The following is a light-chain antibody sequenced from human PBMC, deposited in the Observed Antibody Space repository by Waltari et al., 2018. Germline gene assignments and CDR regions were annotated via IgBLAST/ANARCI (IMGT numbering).Light chain of an antibody. CDR1: SSNIGSGYD. CDR3: QSYDSSLSVV. Sequence: QPVLTQPPSVSGAPGQRVTISCTGSSSNIGSGYDVHWYQQLPGTAPKVLIYSNTKRPSEVPDRFSGSKSGPSASLAITGLQAEDEADYYCQSYDSSLSVVFGGGTKVTVL. J-gene: IGLJ2*01. CDR2: SNT. V-gene: IGLV1-40*01.